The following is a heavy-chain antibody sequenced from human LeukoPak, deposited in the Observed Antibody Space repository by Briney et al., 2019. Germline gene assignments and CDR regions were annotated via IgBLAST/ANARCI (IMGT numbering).Heavy chain of an antibody. Sequence: SETLSLTCSVSGDSIGTYYWTWIRQPPGKGLEWIRYIFGTGITNYNPSLKSRVTISVDTSNNQFSQRLASVTAADTAFYFCAGDPNGSGKYDYWGQGPLITVSS. CDR1: GDSIGTYY. CDR2: IFGTGIT. J-gene: IGHJ4*02. V-gene: IGHV4-59*01. D-gene: IGHD3-10*01. CDR3: AGDPNGSGKYDY.